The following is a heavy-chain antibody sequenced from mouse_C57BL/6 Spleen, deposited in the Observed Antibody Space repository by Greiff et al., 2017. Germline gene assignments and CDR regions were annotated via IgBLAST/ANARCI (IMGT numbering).Heavy chain of an antibody. V-gene: IGHV1-69*01. CDR3: ALIYYGYDGYAMDY. CDR2: IDPSDSYT. D-gene: IGHD2-2*01. Sequence: VQLQQPGAELVMPGASVTLSCKASGYTFTSYWMHWVKQRPGQGLEWIGEIDPSDSYTNYNQKFKGKSTLTVDKSSSTAYMQLSSLTSEDSAVYYCALIYYGYDGYAMDYGGQGTSVTVSS. CDR1: GYTFTSYW. J-gene: IGHJ4*01.